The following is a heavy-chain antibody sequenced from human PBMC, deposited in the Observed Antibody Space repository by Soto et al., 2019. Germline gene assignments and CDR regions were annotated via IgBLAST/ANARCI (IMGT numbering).Heavy chain of an antibody. Sequence: QVQLQESGPGLVKPSETLSLTCTVSGGSISNYYWNWLRQPPGTGLEGIGYMYYSGSTNYHPFIKSRVTISLDTSKNQFSLKLSSVTAADTAVYYCARAGTTILSDYWCQGTLVTVSS. V-gene: IGHV4-59*01. D-gene: IGHD2-21*02. CDR3: ARAGTTILSDY. J-gene: IGHJ4*02. CDR1: GGSISNYY. CDR2: MYYSGST.